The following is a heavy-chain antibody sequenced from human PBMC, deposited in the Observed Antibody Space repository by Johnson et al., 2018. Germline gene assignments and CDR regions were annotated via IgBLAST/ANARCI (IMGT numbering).Heavy chain of an antibody. CDR1: GFTFGDYA. Sequence: VQLVETGGGLVKPGRSLRLSCTASGFTFGDYAMSWFRQAPGKGLEWVGFIRSKAYGGTTEYAASVKGRFTISRDDSKSIAYLQMNSLKTEDTAVYYGTRDKLHGEGGGKGPYGMDVWGQGTTVTVSS. V-gene: IGHV3-49*05. D-gene: IGHD2-15*01. CDR2: IRSKAYGGTT. J-gene: IGHJ6*02. CDR3: TRDKLHGEGGGKGPYGMDV.